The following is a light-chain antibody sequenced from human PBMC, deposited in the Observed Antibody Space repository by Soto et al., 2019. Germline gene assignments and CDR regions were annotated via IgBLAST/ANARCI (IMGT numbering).Light chain of an antibody. V-gene: IGKV2-30*01. Sequence: DVVMTQSPLSLPVTLGQPASISCRSSQSLVYRDGNTYLNWFQQRPGQSPRRLIYKVSDRDSGVPDRFSGSGSGTDFTLKISRVEAEDVGVYFCMQAIHWPYTFGQGTKLEIK. CDR2: KVS. CDR1: QSLVYRDGNTY. CDR3: MQAIHWPYT. J-gene: IGKJ2*01.